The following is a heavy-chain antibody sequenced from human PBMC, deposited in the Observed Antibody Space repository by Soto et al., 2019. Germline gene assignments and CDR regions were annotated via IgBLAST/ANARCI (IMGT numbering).Heavy chain of an antibody. CDR1: GFTFSNSW. CDR3: VKVLARGVGVPRFYFDS. D-gene: IGHD2-2*01. V-gene: IGHV3-74*01. CDR2: INADGTST. Sequence: DAQLVESGGGLVQPGGSLRLSCAASGFTFSNSWMHWVRQVSGKGLEWVSRINADGTSTSYADSVKGRFTISRDNAKNTLYLHVNSLRAEDTAVYYCVKVLARGVGVPRFYFDSWGQGALVTVSS. J-gene: IGHJ4*02.